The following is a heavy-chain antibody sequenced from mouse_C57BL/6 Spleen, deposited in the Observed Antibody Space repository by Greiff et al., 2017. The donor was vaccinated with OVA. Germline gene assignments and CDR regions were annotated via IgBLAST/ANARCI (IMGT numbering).Heavy chain of an antibody. J-gene: IGHJ2*01. CDR3: ARSDYYDSSLDY. Sequence: DVKLQESGGGLVQPGGSLSLSCAASGFTFTDYYMSWVRQPPGKALEWLGFIRNKANGYTTEYSASVKGRFTITRDNSQSNLYLQMNALRAEDGATCYCARSDYYDSSLDYWGQGTTLTVSS. CDR1: GFTFTDYY. D-gene: IGHD1-1*01. V-gene: IGHV7-3*01. CDR2: IRNKANGYTT.